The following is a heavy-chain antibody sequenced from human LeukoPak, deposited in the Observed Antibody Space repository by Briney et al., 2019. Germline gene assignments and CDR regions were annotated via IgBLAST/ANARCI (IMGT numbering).Heavy chain of an antibody. J-gene: IGHJ4*02. Sequence: GGSLRLSCAASGFTFRRYSMNWVRQAPGKGLEWVSVIYSGGSTYYADSVKGRFTISRDNSKNTLYLQMNSLRAEDTAVYYCARDRNYYDSSGYYKALDYWGQGTLVTVSS. D-gene: IGHD3-22*01. V-gene: IGHV3-66*01. CDR2: IYSGGST. CDR1: GFTFRRYS. CDR3: ARDRNYYDSSGYYKALDY.